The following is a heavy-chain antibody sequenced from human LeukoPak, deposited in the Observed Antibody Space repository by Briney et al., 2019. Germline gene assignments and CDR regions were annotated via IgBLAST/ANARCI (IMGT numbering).Heavy chain of an antibody. Sequence: ASVKVSCKASGYTFTSYGISWVRQAPGQGLEWMGWISAYNGNTNYAQKLQGRVTMTTDTSTSTAYMELRSLRSDDTAVYYCARTVSGIAAASTMWDDYWGQGTLVTVSS. D-gene: IGHD6-13*01. CDR3: ARTVSGIAAASTMWDDY. J-gene: IGHJ4*02. CDR2: ISAYNGNT. CDR1: GYTFTSYG. V-gene: IGHV1-18*01.